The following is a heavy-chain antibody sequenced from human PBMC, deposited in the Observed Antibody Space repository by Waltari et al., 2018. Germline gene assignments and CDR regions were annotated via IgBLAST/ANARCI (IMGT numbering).Heavy chain of an antibody. D-gene: IGHD5-18*01. J-gene: IGHJ4*02. CDR2: IKQDGSEK. V-gene: IGHV3-7*04. Sequence: EVQLVESGGGLVQPGGSLRLSCAASGFTFSSYWMSWVRQAPGTGLAWVANIKQDGSEKYYVDSVKGRFTISRDNAKNSLYLQMNSLRAEDTAVYYCARDSRIQLWFSQRSNSFFDYWGQGTLVTVSS. CDR3: ARDSRIQLWFSQRSNSFFDY. CDR1: GFTFSSYW.